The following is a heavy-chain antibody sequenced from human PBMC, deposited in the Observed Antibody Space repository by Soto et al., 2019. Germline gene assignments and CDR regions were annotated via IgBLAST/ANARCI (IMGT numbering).Heavy chain of an antibody. V-gene: IGHV3-33*01. D-gene: IGHD3-9*01. CDR3: ARGKYYDILTGYTDAFDI. CDR2: IWCDGSNK. CDR1: GFTFSSYG. J-gene: IGHJ3*02. Sequence: LRLSCAASGFTFSSYGMHWVRQAPGKGLEWVAVIWCDGSNKYYADSVKGRFTISRDNAKNTLYLQMNSLRAEDTAVYYCARGKYYDILTGYTDAFDIWGQGTMVTVSS.